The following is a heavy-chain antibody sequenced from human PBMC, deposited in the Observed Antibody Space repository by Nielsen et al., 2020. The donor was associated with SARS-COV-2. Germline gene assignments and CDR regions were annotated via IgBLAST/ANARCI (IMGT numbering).Heavy chain of an antibody. CDR1: GFTFSSYG. D-gene: IGHD3-3*01. CDR2: IWYDGSNE. V-gene: IGHV3-33*01. J-gene: IGHJ6*02. CDR3: ATEPRKITIFGVVTSPGYYGMDV. Sequence: GESLKISCAASGFTFSSYGMHWVRQAPGKGLEWVALIWYDGSNEYYADSVKGRFTISRDNSKNTLYLQMNSLRAEDTAVYYCATEPRKITIFGVVTSPGYYGMDVWGQGTTVTVSS.